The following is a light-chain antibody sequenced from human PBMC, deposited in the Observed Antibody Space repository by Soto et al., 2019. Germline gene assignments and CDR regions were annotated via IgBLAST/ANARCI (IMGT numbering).Light chain of an antibody. CDR3: VQGSHWPPR. CDR1: ESLAYSDGNTY. V-gene: IGKV2-30*01. Sequence: DVVMTQSPLSLPVTLGQPASISCRSSESLAYSDGNTYLNWFQQRPGQSPRRLIYHVSKRDSGVPYRFSGSVSGTDFTLKIRRFEAEDGGVYYCVQGSHWPPRFGAGTKVEI. J-gene: IGKJ4*01. CDR2: HVS.